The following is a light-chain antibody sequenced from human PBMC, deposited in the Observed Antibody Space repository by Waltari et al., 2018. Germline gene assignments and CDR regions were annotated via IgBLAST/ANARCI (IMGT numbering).Light chain of an antibody. V-gene: IGLV2-14*01. CDR3: SSYTSSSTVV. CDR1: SSYVGGYNY. CDR2: EVS. J-gene: IGLJ2*01. Sequence: QSALTKPATVSGSPVQSITISCTGTSSYVGGYNYFSWYQQHPGKAPQLMIYEVSNRPSGVSNRFSGSKSGNTASLTISGLQAEDEADYYCSSYTSSSTVVFGGGTKLTVL.